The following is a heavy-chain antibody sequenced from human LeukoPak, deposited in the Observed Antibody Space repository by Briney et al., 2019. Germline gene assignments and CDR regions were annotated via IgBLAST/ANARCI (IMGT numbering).Heavy chain of an antibody. J-gene: IGHJ4*02. D-gene: IGHD4-11*01. CDR1: GGCISSSY. V-gene: IGHV4-4*07. CDR3: ARGDYKFDY. Sequence: SETLSLTCTFSGGCISSSYWTWVRQPAGKGLEWIGRIYTSGSTNYNPSLKSRVTMSVDTSKNQFSLKLSSVTAADAAVYYCARGDYKFDYWGQGTLVTVSS. CDR2: IYTSGST.